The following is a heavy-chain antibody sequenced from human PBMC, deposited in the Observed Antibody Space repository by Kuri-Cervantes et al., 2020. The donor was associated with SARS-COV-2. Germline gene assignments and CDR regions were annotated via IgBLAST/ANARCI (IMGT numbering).Heavy chain of an antibody. J-gene: IGHJ4*02. CDR3: ARGPGMGTYYFDY. Sequence: SVKLSCKASGGTFSSYAISWVRQATGQGLEWMGVIIPIFGTANYAQKFQGRVTITTDESTSPAYMELSSLRSEDTAVYYCARGPGMGTYYFDYWGQGTLVTVSS. D-gene: IGHD7-27*01. CDR1: GGTFSSYA. CDR2: IIPIFGTA. V-gene: IGHV1-69*05.